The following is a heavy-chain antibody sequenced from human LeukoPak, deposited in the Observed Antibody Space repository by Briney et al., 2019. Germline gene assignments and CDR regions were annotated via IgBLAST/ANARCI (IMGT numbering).Heavy chain of an antibody. J-gene: IGHJ4*02. CDR3: ARVLGHYSSGHD. CDR1: GFTFSSYE. V-gene: IGHV3-48*03. CDR2: ISSSGSTI. D-gene: IGHD6-19*01. Sequence: PGGSLRLSCAASGFTFSSYEMNWVRQAPGKGLEWVSYISSSGSTIYYADSVKGRFTISRDNAKSSLYLQMNSLRAEDTAVYYCARVLGHYSSGHDWGQGTLVTVSS.